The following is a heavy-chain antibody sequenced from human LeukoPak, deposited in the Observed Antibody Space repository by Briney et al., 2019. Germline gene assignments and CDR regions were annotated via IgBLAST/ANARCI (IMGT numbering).Heavy chain of an antibody. D-gene: IGHD3-3*01. CDR3: ARPLFGVVTPFDY. V-gene: IGHV4-39*01. J-gene: IGHJ4*02. Sequence: SETLSLTCTVSGGSISSSSYYWGWIRQPPGKGLEWIGSIYYSGSTYYNPSLKSRFTISVDTSKNQFSLKLSSVTAADTAVYYCARPLFGVVTPFDYWGQGTLVTVSS. CDR1: GGSISSSSYY. CDR2: IYYSGST.